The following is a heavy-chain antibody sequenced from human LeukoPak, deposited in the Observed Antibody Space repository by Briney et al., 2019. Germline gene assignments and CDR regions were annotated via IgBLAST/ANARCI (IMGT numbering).Heavy chain of an antibody. D-gene: IGHD4-11*01. CDR1: GGTFISYA. CDR3: ARAYSNVGLGFDY. CDR2: IIHIFGTG. V-gene: IGHV1-69*05. Sequence: SVKVFCKASGGTFISYAISWVRQAPGQGGEWMGGIIHIFGTGNYAQKFQGRGTITTDESTSTAYMEVSRLRSEDTAVYYCARAYSNVGLGFDYWGQGTLVTVSS. J-gene: IGHJ4*02.